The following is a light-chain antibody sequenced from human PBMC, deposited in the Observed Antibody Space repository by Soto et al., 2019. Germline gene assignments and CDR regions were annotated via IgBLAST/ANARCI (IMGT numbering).Light chain of an antibody. CDR2: GAS. Sequence: EIVMTQSPATLSVSPGERATLSCRASQSVSSNLAWYQQEPGQAPRLLIYGASTRATGIPARFSGSGSGTEFTLTIRSLQSEDFAVYYCQQYNSWPPWTFGEGTKVEIK. J-gene: IGKJ1*01. V-gene: IGKV3-15*01. CDR1: QSVSSN. CDR3: QQYNSWPPWT.